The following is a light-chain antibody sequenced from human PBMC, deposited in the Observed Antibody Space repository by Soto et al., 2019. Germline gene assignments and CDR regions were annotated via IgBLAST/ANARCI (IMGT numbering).Light chain of an antibody. V-gene: IGKV1-39*01. Sequence: EIHITHSPSSVSSSVVYRVTVTCRASQSISRNVNWYQQKQGKARKLLFYAASSLQSGVQSRFSGSGSGTEFTLTISLLQPDDFVTYCCQHDSCHLGPFGQGTKVDIK. CDR1: QSISRN. CDR2: AAS. J-gene: IGKJ1*01. CDR3: QHDSCHLGP.